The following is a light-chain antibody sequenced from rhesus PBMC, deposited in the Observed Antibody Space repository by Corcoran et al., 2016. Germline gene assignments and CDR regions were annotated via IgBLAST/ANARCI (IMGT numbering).Light chain of an antibody. J-gene: IGKJ2*01. CDR3: QQYNSSPYS. V-gene: IGKV1-22*01. Sequence: DIQMTQSPSSLSASVGDTVTITCRASQSIRNWLAWYQNKPGKAPKLLIYKTARLQSGVPFRFTGRGAVTVFTLTISSLRSEDFATYYCQQYNSSPYSFGQGTKMEIK. CDR2: KTA. CDR1: QSIRNW.